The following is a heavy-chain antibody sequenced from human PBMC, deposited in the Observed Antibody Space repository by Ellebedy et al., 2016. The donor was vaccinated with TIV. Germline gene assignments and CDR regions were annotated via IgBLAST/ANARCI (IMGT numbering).Heavy chain of an antibody. D-gene: IGHD5-18*01. V-gene: IGHV3-23*01. J-gene: IGHJ4*02. CDR1: GFTFSRYA. Sequence: LGGSLRLSCAASGFTFSRYAMTWVRQAPGKGLEWVSGIVGNGAQKYADSVKGRFTISRDNSKSTLDLQMNSLRVEDTAVYYCAKDRISGDGYWVFDFWGQGTLVTVST. CDR2: IVGNGA. CDR3: AKDRISGDGYWVFDF.